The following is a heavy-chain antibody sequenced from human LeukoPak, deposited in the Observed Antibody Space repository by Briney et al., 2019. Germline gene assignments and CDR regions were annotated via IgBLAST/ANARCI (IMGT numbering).Heavy chain of an antibody. CDR3: ARGTGPDYYGSGSSRGFGY. V-gene: IGHV3-13*01. Sequence: GGSLRLSCAASGFTFSSYDMHWVRQATGIGLEWVSAIGTAGDTYYPGSVKGRFTISRENAKNSLYLQMNSLRAGDTAVYYCARGTGPDYYGSGSSRGFGYWGQGTLVTVSS. CDR2: IGTAGDT. J-gene: IGHJ4*02. CDR1: GFTFSSYD. D-gene: IGHD3-10*01.